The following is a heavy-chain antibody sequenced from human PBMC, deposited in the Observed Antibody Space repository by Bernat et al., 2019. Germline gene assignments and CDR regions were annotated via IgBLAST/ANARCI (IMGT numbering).Heavy chain of an antibody. Sequence: QVQLVQSGAEVKKPGASVKVSCKASGYTFTGYYMHWVRQAPGQGLEWMGWINPNSGGTNYAQKFQGWVTMTRDTSISTAYMELSRLRSDDTAVYSCARDYGSGSYSPFYYGMDVWGQGTTVTVSS. CDR1: GYTFTGYY. D-gene: IGHD3-10*01. J-gene: IGHJ6*02. V-gene: IGHV1-2*04. CDR3: ARDYGSGSYSPFYYGMDV. CDR2: INPNSGGT.